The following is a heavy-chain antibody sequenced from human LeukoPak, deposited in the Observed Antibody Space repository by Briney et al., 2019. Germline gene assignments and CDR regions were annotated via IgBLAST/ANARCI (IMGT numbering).Heavy chain of an antibody. CDR2: INTNTGNP. CDR1: GYTFTGCA. D-gene: IGHD3-16*01. V-gene: IGHV7-4-1*02. Sequence: ASVKVSCKASGYTFTGCAMNWVRQAPGQGLEWMGWINTNTGNPTYAQGFTGRFVFSLDTSVSTAYLQISSLKTEDTAVYYCARGDGGGPADYWGQGTLVTVSS. CDR3: ARGDGGGPADY. J-gene: IGHJ4*02.